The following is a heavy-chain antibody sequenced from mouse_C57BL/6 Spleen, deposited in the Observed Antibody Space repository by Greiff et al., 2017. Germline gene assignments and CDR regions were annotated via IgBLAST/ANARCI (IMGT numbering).Heavy chain of an antibody. CDR3: ARSPNYYGSSYWYFDV. Sequence: EVQVVESGGGLVKPGGSLKLSCAASGFTFSSYAMSWVRQTPEKRLEWVATISDGGSYTYYPDNVKGRFTISRDNAKNNLYLQMSHLKSEDTAMYYCARSPNYYGSSYWYFDVWGTGTTVTVSS. CDR2: ISDGGSYT. D-gene: IGHD1-1*01. J-gene: IGHJ1*03. V-gene: IGHV5-4*01. CDR1: GFTFSSYA.